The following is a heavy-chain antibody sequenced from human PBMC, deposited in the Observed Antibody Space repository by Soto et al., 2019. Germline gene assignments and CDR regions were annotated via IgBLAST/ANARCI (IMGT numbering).Heavy chain of an antibody. Sequence: PSETLSLTCTVSGGSISSYYWSWIRQPPGRGLEWIGHIYYSGSTNYNPSLKSRVTISVDTSKNQFSLKLSSVTAADTAVYYCARAILDYYDSSGYPPYYYYYGMDVWGQGTTVTV. J-gene: IGHJ6*02. D-gene: IGHD3-22*01. V-gene: IGHV4-59*01. CDR1: GGSISSYY. CDR2: IYYSGST. CDR3: ARAILDYYDSSGYPPYYYYYGMDV.